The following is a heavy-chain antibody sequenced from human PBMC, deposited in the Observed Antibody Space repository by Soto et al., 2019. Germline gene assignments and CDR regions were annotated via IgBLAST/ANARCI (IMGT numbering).Heavy chain of an antibody. CDR2: LSSESTFI. J-gene: IGHJ3*01. CDR1: GFTFSTFY. Sequence: QVQLVESGGGLVWPGGSLRLSCAASGFTFSTFYMNWVRQAPGKGLEWVSFLSSESTFISYADSVKGRFTISRDNSKKSLFLQMDSLRVEDTAVYYCARVRSGTYNAFDLWGQGTVVTVSS. V-gene: IGHV3-11*06. D-gene: IGHD1-26*01. CDR3: ARVRSGTYNAFDL.